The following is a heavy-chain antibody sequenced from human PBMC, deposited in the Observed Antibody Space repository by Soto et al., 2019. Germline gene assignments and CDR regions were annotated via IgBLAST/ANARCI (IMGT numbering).Heavy chain of an antibody. D-gene: IGHD2-2*01. V-gene: IGHV3-23*01. CDR2: ISGSTGTT. CDR1: GFTFSNFA. Sequence: GGSLRLSCAASGFTFSNFAMNWVRQAPGRGLEWVSVISGSTGTTYYADSAKGRFTISRDNSKNTVYLQMNSLRAEDTALYYCVKGYCSTTDCSFDYWGQGTLVTVSS. CDR3: VKGYCSTTDCSFDY. J-gene: IGHJ4*02.